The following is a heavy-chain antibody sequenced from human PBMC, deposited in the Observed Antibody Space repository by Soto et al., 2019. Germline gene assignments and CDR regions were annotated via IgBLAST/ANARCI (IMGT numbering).Heavy chain of an antibody. J-gene: IGHJ6*02. Sequence: VQLVESGGGVVQPGRSLRLSCAASGFTFSGYGVHWVRQAPGKGLEWVAVISYDGSNKYYADSVKGRFTISRDNSKNTLYLQMNSLRAEDTAVYYCAKEDCSGGSCYSDYQYYYGMDVWGQGTTVTVSS. CDR1: GFTFSGYG. CDR2: ISYDGSNK. V-gene: IGHV3-30*18. CDR3: AKEDCSGGSCYSDYQYYYGMDV. D-gene: IGHD2-15*01.